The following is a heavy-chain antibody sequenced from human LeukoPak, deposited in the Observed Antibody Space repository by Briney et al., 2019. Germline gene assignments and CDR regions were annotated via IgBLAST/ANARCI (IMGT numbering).Heavy chain of an antibody. CDR2: ISSSGSTI. CDR3: ASYYDYVWGSYRYPFDALDI. V-gene: IGHV3-11*01. J-gene: IGHJ3*02. Sequence: GGSLRLSCAASGFTFSDYYMSWIRQAPGKGLEWVSYISSSGSTIYYADSVKGRFTISRDNAKNSLYLQMNSLRAEDTAVYYCASYYDYVWGSYRYPFDALDIWGQGTMVTVSS. D-gene: IGHD3-16*02. CDR1: GFTFSDYY.